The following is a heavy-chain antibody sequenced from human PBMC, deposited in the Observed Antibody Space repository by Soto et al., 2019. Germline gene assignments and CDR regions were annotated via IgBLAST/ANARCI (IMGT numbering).Heavy chain of an antibody. V-gene: IGHV3-74*01. CDR2: INSDGSST. D-gene: IGHD6-13*01. CDR3: ARVPSIAAADRLYYYYYGMDV. J-gene: IGHJ6*02. Sequence: GGSVRLSCAASGFTFSSYWVHWVRQAPGKGLVWVSRINSDGSSTSYADSVKGRFTISRDNAKNTLYLQRNSLRGEDTAVYYCARVPSIAAADRLYYYYYGMDVWGQGTTVTASS. CDR1: GFTFSSYW.